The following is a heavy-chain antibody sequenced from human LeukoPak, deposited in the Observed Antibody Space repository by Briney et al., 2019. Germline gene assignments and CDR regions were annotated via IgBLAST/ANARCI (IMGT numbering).Heavy chain of an antibody. Sequence: GESLKISCKGSGYSFTSNWIGWVRQMPGKGLEWMGIIYPGDSDTRYSPSFQGQVTISADKSITTAYLQWSSLKASDTAMYYCARLAGSNWYYYYYMDVWGKGTTVTVSS. CDR3: ARLAGSNWYYYYYMDV. CDR2: IYPGDSDT. J-gene: IGHJ6*03. V-gene: IGHV5-51*01. CDR1: GYSFTSNW. D-gene: IGHD6-13*01.